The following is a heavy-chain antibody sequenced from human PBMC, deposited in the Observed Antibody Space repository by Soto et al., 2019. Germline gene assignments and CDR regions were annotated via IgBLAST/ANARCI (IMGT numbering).Heavy chain of an antibody. CDR3: AASYGSGSRAFDY. CDR1: GDTFNSYT. J-gene: IGHJ4*02. Sequence: QVQLVQSGPEVKMPGSSVKVSCKASGDTFNSYTINWVRQAPGQGLQWMGRTIPILAMSNYALKFQGRVTITADKSTNTAYMELSRLRSDDTAVYYCAASYGSGSRAFDYWGQGNLVTVSS. CDR2: TIPILAMS. D-gene: IGHD3-10*01. V-gene: IGHV1-69*02.